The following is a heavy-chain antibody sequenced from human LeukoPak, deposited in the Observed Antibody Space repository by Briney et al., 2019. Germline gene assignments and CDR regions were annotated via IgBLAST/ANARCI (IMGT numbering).Heavy chain of an antibody. CDR2: IRYDGSNK. CDR1: GFTFSSYG. D-gene: IGHD1-14*01. CDR3: ARRTVRGFDY. V-gene: IGHV3-30*02. J-gene: IGHJ4*02. Sequence: GGSPRLSCAASGFTFSSYGMHWVRQAPGKGLEWVAFIRYDGSNKYCADSVKGRFTISRDNSKNTLYLQMNSLRAEDTAVYYCARRTVRGFDYWGQGTLVTVSS.